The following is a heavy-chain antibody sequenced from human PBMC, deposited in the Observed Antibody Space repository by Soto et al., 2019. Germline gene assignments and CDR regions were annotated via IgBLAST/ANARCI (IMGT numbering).Heavy chain of an antibody. CDR2: ISYDGTNK. CDR3: AKGLQSYGDYDSSWYALDV. D-gene: IGHD5-12*01. J-gene: IGHJ6*04. Sequence: QVQLVESGGGEVQPGRSLTISCAASGFTFSTYGMHWVRQTPGKGLEWVAVISYDGTNKFYSDSVKGRFTISRDNFKNTLTLQMNSLGADDTAGYSCAKGLQSYGDYDSSWYALDVWGIATRVTVPS. V-gene: IGHV3-30*18. CDR1: GFTFSTYG.